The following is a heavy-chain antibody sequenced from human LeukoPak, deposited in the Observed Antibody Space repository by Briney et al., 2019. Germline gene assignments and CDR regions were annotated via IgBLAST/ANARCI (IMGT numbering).Heavy chain of an antibody. Sequence: SETLSLTCTVSGGSISSYYWSWIRQPPGKGLEWIGYIYYSGSTNYKSSLKSRVTISVDTSKNQFSLKLSSVTAADTAVYYCARALFWGATTFVYFDYWGQGTLVTVSS. CDR2: IYYSGST. D-gene: IGHD1-26*01. CDR3: ARALFWGATTFVYFDY. V-gene: IGHV4-59*08. CDR1: GGSISSYY. J-gene: IGHJ4*02.